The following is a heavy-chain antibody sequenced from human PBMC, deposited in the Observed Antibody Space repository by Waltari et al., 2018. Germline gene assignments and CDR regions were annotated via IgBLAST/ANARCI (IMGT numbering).Heavy chain of an antibody. CDR1: GFTFDDYA. D-gene: IGHD5-18*01. CDR3: AKVGGYSYGASFDY. CDR2: ISVNSGSI. Sequence: EVQLVESGGGLVQPGRSLRLSCAASGFTFDDYAMHWVRQAPGKGLEWFSGISVNSGSIGYADSVKGRFTISRDNAKNSLYLQMNSLRAEDTALYYCAKVGGYSYGASFDYWGQGTLVTVSS. V-gene: IGHV3-9*01. J-gene: IGHJ4*02.